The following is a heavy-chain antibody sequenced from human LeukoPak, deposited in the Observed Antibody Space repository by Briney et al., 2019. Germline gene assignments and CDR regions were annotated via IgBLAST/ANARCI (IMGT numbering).Heavy chain of an antibody. V-gene: IGHV4-34*01. J-gene: IGHJ4*02. CDR1: GGSFSGYY. D-gene: IGHD3-10*01. CDR3: AILSDSGTNY. CDR2: INHSGST. Sequence: PSETLSLTCAVYGGSFSGYYWSWIRQPPGKGLEWIGEINHSGSTNYNPSLKSRVTISVDTSKNQFSLKLSSVTAADTAVYYCAILSDSGTNYWGQGTLVTVSS.